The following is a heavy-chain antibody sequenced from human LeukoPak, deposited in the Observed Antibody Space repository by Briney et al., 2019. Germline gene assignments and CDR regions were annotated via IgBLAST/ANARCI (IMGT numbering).Heavy chain of an antibody. CDR2: IYYSGST. V-gene: IGHV4-59*08. J-gene: IGHJ4*02. D-gene: IGHD5-24*01. CDR3: ARRAGDGYYFDY. CDR1: GGSISSYY. Sequence: PSETLSLTCTVSGGSISSYYWSWIRQPPGKGLEWIGYIYYSGSTNYNPSLKSRVTISVDTSKNQFSPKLSSVTAADTAVYYCARRAGDGYYFDYWGQGTLVTVSS.